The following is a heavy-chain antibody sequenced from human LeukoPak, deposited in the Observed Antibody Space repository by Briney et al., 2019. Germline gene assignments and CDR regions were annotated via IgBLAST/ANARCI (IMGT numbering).Heavy chain of an antibody. CDR3: ARGPYYYESSGYLSYYYYYMGV. CDR2: INHSGST. J-gene: IGHJ6*03. D-gene: IGHD3-22*01. Sequence: PSETLSLTCAVYGGSFRAYYWNWIRQPPGKGLEWIGEINHSGSTNYNPSLKSRVTISTDTSKNQFSLKLSSVTAADTGVYYCARGPYYYESSGYLSYYYYYMGVWDKGTTVTVSS. V-gene: IGHV4-34*01. CDR1: GGSFRAYY.